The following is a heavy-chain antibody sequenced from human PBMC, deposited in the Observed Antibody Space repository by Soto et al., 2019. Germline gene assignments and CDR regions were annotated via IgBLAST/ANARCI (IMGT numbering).Heavy chain of an antibody. D-gene: IGHD6-6*01. CDR1: GFTFSSYV. CDR2: IWYDGSNK. CDR3: ARDEGYSSSSVDY. V-gene: IGHV3-33*01. Sequence: GGSLRLSCAASGFTFSSYVMHWVRQAPGKGLEWVAVIWYDGSNKYYADSVKGRFTISRDNSKNTLYLQMNSLRAEDTAVYYCARDEGYSSSSVDYWGQGTLVTVSS. J-gene: IGHJ4*02.